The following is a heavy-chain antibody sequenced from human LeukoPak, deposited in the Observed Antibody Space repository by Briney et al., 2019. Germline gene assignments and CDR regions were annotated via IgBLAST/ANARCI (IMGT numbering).Heavy chain of an antibody. CDR3: ARDIQEKYYDFWSGGGYYYYGMDV. CDR2: ISYDGSNK. CDR1: GFTFSSYA. D-gene: IGHD3-3*01. J-gene: IGHJ6*02. Sequence: PGRSLRLSCAASGFTFSSYAMHWVRRAPGKGLEWVAVISYDGSNKYYADSVKGRFTISRDNSKNTLYLQMNSLRAEDTAVYYCARDIQEKYYDFWSGGGYYYYGMDVWGQGTTVTVSS. V-gene: IGHV3-30-3*01.